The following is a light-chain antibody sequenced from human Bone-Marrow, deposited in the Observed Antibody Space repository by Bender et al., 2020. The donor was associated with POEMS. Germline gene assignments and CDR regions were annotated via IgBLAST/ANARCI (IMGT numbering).Light chain of an antibody. V-gene: IGLV2-14*01. CDR2: EVS. Sequence: QSTLTQPASVSGSPGQSITISCTGTNSDVGSFNYVSWYQQHPGKAPKLVIYEVSNRPSGVPDRFSGSKSGTSVSLAITGLQAEDEADYYCQSFDTSLSGWVFGAGTKLTV. J-gene: IGLJ3*02. CDR3: QSFDTSLSGWV. CDR1: NSDVGSFNY.